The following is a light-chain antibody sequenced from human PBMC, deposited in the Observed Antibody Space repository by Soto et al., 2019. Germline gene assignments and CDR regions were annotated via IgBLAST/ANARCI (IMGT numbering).Light chain of an antibody. Sequence: ETLMTQSPATLSASPGERVTLSCRASQKINFNLACYQQKPGQAPRVLIYGASSRASGIPDRFSGSGSGTDFTLTISRLEHDDFAFYYCQQYHNWPPLTFDGGTRVEIK. CDR3: QQYHNWPPLT. J-gene: IGKJ4*01. CDR1: QKINFN. V-gene: IGKV3D-15*01. CDR2: GAS.